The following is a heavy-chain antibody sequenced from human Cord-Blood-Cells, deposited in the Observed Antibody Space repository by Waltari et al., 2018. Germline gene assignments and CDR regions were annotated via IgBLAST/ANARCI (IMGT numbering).Heavy chain of an antibody. J-gene: IGHJ4*02. Sequence: QVQLVESGGGVVQPGRSLRLSCAASGFTFSSYGMHWVRQAPGKGLEWVAVIWYDGRNKKYADSVKGRFTISRDNSKNTLYLQMNSLRAEDTAVYYCARDGGRRDKKGYFDYWGQGTLVTVSS. CDR1: GFTFSSYG. D-gene: IGHD2-15*01. CDR2: IWYDGRNK. CDR3: ARDGGRRDKKGYFDY. V-gene: IGHV3-33*01.